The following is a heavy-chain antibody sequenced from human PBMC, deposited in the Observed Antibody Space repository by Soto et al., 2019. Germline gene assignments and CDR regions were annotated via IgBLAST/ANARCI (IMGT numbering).Heavy chain of an antibody. CDR2: ISGSGDST. V-gene: IGHV3-23*01. D-gene: IGHD3-10*01. Sequence: EVQLLASGGGLVQPGGSLRLSCAASGFTFSSYAMSWVRQAPGKGLEWGSSISGSGDSTYYTDSVKGRFTISRDNAKNTVYLQMNRLRAEDTAVFYCAKNGGLTMGSGSRTLDYWGQGVSVTVSS. J-gene: IGHJ4*02. CDR1: GFTFSSYA. CDR3: AKNGGLTMGSGSRTLDY.